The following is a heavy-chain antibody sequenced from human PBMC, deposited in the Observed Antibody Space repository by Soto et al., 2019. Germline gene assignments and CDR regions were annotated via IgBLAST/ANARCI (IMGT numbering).Heavy chain of an antibody. CDR1: GGSISSGGYS. V-gene: IGHV4-30-2*01. D-gene: IGHD5-12*01. J-gene: IGHJ4*02. Sequence: QLQLQESGSGLVKPSQTLSLTCAVSGGSISSGGYSWSWIRQPPGKGLEWIGYIYHSGGTYYNPSRXSXVXRXXARSKNQFSLRLSAVTAADTAVYYCAAGGGLPRYCWGQGTLVTVSS. CDR3: AAGGGLPRYC. CDR2: IYHSGGT.